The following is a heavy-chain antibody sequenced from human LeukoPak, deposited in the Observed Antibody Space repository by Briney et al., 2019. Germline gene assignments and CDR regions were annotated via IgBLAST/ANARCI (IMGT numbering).Heavy chain of an antibody. V-gene: IGHV4-59*01. CDR3: ARDLYSSPAGGAFDI. D-gene: IGHD6-13*01. J-gene: IGHJ3*02. CDR2: IYYSGST. Sequence: PSETLSLTCTVSGGSISSYYWSWIRQPPGKGLEWIGYIYYSGSTNYNPSLKSRVTISVDTSKNQFSLKLSSVTAADTAVYYCARDLYSSPAGGAFDIWGQGTMVTVSS. CDR1: GGSISSYY.